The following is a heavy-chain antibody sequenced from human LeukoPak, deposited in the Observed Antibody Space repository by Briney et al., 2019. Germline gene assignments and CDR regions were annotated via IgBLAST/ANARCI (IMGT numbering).Heavy chain of an antibody. D-gene: IGHD6-13*01. CDR3: ARSYSSSDHYYYYGMDV. V-gene: IGHV4-59*08. Sequence: SETLSLTCTFSGGSISSHYWNCIPQPPAKGLEWIGYINYIRTTDYTTSLKSRVTISLDTSKNRFSLKLSSVTAADTAMYYCARSYSSSDHYYYYGMDVWGQGTTVTVSS. CDR1: GGSISSHY. J-gene: IGHJ6*02. CDR2: INYIRTT.